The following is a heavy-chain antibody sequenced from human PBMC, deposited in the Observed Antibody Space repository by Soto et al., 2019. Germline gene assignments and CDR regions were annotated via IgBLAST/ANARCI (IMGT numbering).Heavy chain of an antibody. D-gene: IGHD1-7*01. J-gene: IGHJ3*02. CDR1: GFTFSNYV. Sequence: PGGSLRLSCDTSGFTFSNYVMTWVRQAPGRGLEWVSSISGSGDGRSYADSVKGRFTISRDSSKNTLYLQMNSLRAEDTAVYYCAKGNSWSPALVLEIWGQGTMVTVSS. V-gene: IGHV3-23*01. CDR3: AKGNSWSPALVLEI. CDR2: ISGSGDGR.